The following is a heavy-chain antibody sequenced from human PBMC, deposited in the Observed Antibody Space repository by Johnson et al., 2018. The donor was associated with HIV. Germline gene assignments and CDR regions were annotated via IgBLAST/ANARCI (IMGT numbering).Heavy chain of an antibody. CDR3: ARSGVVGATSAVDAFDI. D-gene: IGHD1-26*01. V-gene: IGHV3-23*01. CDR2: ISGSGGST. CDR1: GFTFSSYA. Sequence: EVQLLESGGGLVQPGGSLRLSCAASGFTFSSYAMSWVRQAPGKGLEWVSAISGSGGSTYYADSVKGGFTISRDNSKNTLYLQMNSLRAEDTAVYYCARSGVVGATSAVDAFDIWGQGTMVTVSS. J-gene: IGHJ3*02.